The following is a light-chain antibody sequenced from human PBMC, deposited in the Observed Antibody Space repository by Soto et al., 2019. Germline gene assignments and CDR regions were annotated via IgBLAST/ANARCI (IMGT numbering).Light chain of an antibody. J-gene: IGKJ3*01. CDR1: QSISSW. V-gene: IGKV1-5*03. CDR2: KAS. CDR3: QQSFT. Sequence: DIQMTQSPSTLSASVGDRVTITCRASQSISSWLAWYQQKPGKAPKLLIYKASSLESGVPSRFSGSGSGTEFTLTSISLQPDDFATYYCQQSFTFGPGTKVDIK.